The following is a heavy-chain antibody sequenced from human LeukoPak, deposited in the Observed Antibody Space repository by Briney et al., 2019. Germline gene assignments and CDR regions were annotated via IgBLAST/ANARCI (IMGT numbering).Heavy chain of an antibody. Sequence: GGSLRLSCAASGFTFSSYGMSWVRQAPGKGLEWVSSISSSSSYIYYADSVKGRFTISRDNAKNSLYLQMNSLRAEDTAVYYCARVISSSWYVSYYYYMDVWGKGTTVTISS. CDR1: GFTFSSYG. D-gene: IGHD6-13*01. V-gene: IGHV3-21*01. CDR2: ISSSSSYI. J-gene: IGHJ6*03. CDR3: ARVISSSWYVSYYYYMDV.